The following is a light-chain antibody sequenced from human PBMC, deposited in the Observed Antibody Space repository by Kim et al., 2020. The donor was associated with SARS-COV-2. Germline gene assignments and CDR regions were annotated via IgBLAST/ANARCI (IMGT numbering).Light chain of an antibody. CDR2: DAS. Sequence: ASVGDRVTITCRASQSINRWLAWYQRKPGKAPNLLIYDASTLETGVPSRFSGSGSGTEFTLTINSLQPDDFATYYCQQYDSYSWTFGQGTKVDIK. V-gene: IGKV1-5*01. CDR3: QQYDSYSWT. CDR1: QSINRW. J-gene: IGKJ1*01.